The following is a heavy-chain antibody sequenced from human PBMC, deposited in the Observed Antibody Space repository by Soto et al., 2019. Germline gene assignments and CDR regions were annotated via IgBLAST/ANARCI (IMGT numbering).Heavy chain of an antibody. CDR1: GFTFSNYA. V-gene: IGHV3-23*01. J-gene: IGHJ4*02. Sequence: EVQLLESGGDLAQPGGSLRLICAASGFTFSNYAMTWVRQSPGKGLEWVSTITSAGSTFYGDTVKGRFTISRDNSKGTLYLQMNSLGAEDTADYYCVNTDKFLSHSSGGAYRFDSWGQGTLVTVSS. D-gene: IGHD3-22*01. CDR3: VNTDKFLSHSSGGAYRFDS. CDR2: ITSAGST.